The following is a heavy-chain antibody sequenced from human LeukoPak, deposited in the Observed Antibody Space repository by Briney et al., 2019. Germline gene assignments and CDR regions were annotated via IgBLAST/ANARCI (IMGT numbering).Heavy chain of an antibody. CDR3: ARGSGGSDAEYFQD. CDR1: GGTFSSYA. V-gene: IGHV1-8*02. D-gene: IGHD2-15*01. CDR2: MNPNSGNT. J-gene: IGHJ1*01. Sequence: ASVKVSCKASGGTFSSYAISWVRQATGQGLEWMGWMNPNSGNTGYAQKFQGRVTMTRNTSISTAYMELSSVRSEDTAVYYCARGSGGSDAEYFQDWGQGTLVTVSS.